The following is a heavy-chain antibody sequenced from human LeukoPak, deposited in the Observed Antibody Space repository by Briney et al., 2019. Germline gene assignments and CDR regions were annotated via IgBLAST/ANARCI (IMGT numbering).Heavy chain of an antibody. V-gene: IGHV3-33*01. Sequence: GGSLRLPCAVSGFIFSDYGLHWVRQAPGKGLEWVAVTRFDGSIKQYADSVKGRFTISRDDSKNTLYLQMNFLKSEDAAVYYCARWGGTRQYYFDYWGQGTLVTVSS. CDR1: GFIFSDYG. CDR2: TRFDGSIK. J-gene: IGHJ4*02. CDR3: ARWGGTRQYYFDY. D-gene: IGHD1-1*01.